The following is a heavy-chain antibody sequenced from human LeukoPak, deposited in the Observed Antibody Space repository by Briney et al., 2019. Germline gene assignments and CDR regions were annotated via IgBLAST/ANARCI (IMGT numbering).Heavy chain of an antibody. Sequence: GGSLRLSCAASGFAIRDTYMNWISQAPGKGLECVSYISGRHTLIYYPDSVKGRLTIYRDNAKNSLSLQMNSLRTEDTAIYYCATLDSGAFDFWRQGTPVTVSS. CDR2: ISGRHTLI. D-gene: IGHD4-17*01. V-gene: IGHV3-11*01. CDR3: ATLDSGAFDF. J-gene: IGHJ4*02. CDR1: GFAIRDTY.